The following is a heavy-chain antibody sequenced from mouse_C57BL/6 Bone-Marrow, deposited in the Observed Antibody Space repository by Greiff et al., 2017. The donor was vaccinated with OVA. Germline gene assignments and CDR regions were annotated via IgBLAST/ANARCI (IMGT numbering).Heavy chain of an antibody. CDR2: IYPRSGNT. CDR1: GYTFTSYG. J-gene: IGHJ3*01. CDR3: ERDGYDVAWFAY. Sequence: QVQLQQSGAELARPGASVTLSCKASGYTFTSYGIRWVKQRTGQGLEWIGAIYPRSGNTSYNEKFKGKATLTADKSSSTAYMELRSLTSEDSAVYFCERDGYDVAWFAYWGQGTLVTVSA. V-gene: IGHV1-81*01. D-gene: IGHD2-2*01.